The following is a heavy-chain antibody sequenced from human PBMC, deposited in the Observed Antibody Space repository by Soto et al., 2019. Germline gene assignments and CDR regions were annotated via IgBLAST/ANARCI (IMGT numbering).Heavy chain of an antibody. J-gene: IGHJ4*02. Sequence: QVQLQESGPGLVKPSETLSLTCTVSGGSISSYYWGWMRQPPGKGLEWIGDIYYSGSTNHTPSLKSRVTTSIPSKNQFSLKLTSVPAADTAVYYCVRSFFDDGGGLSVDWGRGTLVTVSS. CDR2: IYYSGST. CDR3: VRSFFDDGGGLSVD. V-gene: IGHV4-59*01. D-gene: IGHD3-22*01. CDR1: GGSISSYY.